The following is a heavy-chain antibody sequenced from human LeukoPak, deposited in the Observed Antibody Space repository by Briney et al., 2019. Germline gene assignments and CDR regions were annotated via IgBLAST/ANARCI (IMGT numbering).Heavy chain of an antibody. CDR1: GFTFSSYW. CDR3: ARRMRPDGSGTCGMDV. J-gene: IGHJ6*04. V-gene: IGHV3-7*03. CDR2: IKQDGSEK. Sequence: GGSLGLSCAASGFTFSSYWMSWVRQAPGKGLEWVANIKQDGSEKYYVDSVKGRFTISRDNAKNSLYLQMNSLRAEDTAVYYCARRMRPDGSGTCGMDVWGKGTTVTVSS. D-gene: IGHD3-10*01.